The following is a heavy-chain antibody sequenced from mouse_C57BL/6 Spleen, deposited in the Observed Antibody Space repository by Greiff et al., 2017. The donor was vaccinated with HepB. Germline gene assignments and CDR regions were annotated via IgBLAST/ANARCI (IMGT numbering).Heavy chain of an antibody. CDR1: GFSLTSYG. V-gene: IGHV2-2*01. Sequence: QVQLQQSGPGLVQPSQSLSITCTVSGFSLTSYGVHWVRQSPGKGLEWLGVIWSGGSTDYNAAFISRLSISKDNSKSQVFFKMNSLQAYDTAIYYCARNFYYYGSRNFGAMDYWGQGTSVTVSS. J-gene: IGHJ4*01. CDR2: IWSGGST. D-gene: IGHD1-1*01. CDR3: ARNFYYYGSRNFGAMDY.